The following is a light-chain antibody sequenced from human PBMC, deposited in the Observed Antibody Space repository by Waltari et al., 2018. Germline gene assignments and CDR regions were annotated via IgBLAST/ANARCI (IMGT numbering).Light chain of an antibody. Sequence: QSVLTQPPSVSGAPGQRVTSPCTGSSSHIGAGYHVHWYQQLPGTAPKLLTYGNSNRPSGVPDRFSGSKSGTSASLAITGLQAEDEADYYCQSYDSSLSGWVFGGGTKLTVL. J-gene: IGLJ3*02. CDR2: GNS. V-gene: IGLV1-40*01. CDR1: SSHIGAGYH. CDR3: QSYDSSLSGWV.